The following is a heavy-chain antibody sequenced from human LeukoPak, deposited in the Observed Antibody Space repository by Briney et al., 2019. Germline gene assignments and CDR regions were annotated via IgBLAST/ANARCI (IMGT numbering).Heavy chain of an antibody. CDR2: ISRNSGSI. Sequence: PGGSLRLSCAASGFTFDDYAMHWVRQAPGKGLEWVSGISRNSGSIGYADSVKGRFTISRDNAKNSLYLQMNSLRAEDTALYYCAKDDFDYWGQGTLVTVSS. J-gene: IGHJ4*02. CDR1: GFTFDDYA. CDR3: AKDDFDY. V-gene: IGHV3-9*01.